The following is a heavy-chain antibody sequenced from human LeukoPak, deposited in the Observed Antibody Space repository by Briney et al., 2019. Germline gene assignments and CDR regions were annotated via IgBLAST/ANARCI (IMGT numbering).Heavy chain of an antibody. CDR3: ARDLLATDVYYYDSSVYYPFDY. CDR1: GFTFSSYA. Sequence: GGSLRLSCAASGFTFSSYAMSWVRQAPGKGLEWVSAISGSGGSTYYADSVKGRFTISRDNAKNSLYLQTNSLRAEDTAVYYCARDLLATDVYYYDSSVYYPFDYWGQGTLVTVSS. J-gene: IGHJ4*02. D-gene: IGHD3-22*01. CDR2: ISGSGGST. V-gene: IGHV3-23*01.